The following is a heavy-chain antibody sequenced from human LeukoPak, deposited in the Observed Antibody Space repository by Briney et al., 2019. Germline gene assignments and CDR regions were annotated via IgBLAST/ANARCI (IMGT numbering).Heavy chain of an antibody. CDR2: ISSSGSTI. J-gene: IGHJ4*02. CDR3: ASFYGDFDY. D-gene: IGHD4-17*01. V-gene: IGHV3-48*03. CDR1: GFTFSSYE. Sequence: GGSLRLSCAASGFTFSSYEMNWVRQAPGKGLEWVSYISSSGSTIYYADSVKGRFTISRDNAKSSLYLQMNSLRAEDTAVYYCASFYGDFDYWGQGTLVTVSS.